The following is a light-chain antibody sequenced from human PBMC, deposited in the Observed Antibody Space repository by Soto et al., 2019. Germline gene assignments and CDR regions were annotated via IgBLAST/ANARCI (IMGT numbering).Light chain of an antibody. J-gene: IGLJ2*01. V-gene: IGLV7-46*01. CDR1: TGAVTSGHY. Sequence: QAVVTQEPSLTVSPGGTVTLTCGSSTGAVTSGHYPYWFQQKPGQAPRTLIYDTSNKHSWTPARFSGSLLGGKADLTLSGAQPEDEAEYYCLLSYSGAGVVFGGGTKLTVL. CDR2: DTS. CDR3: LLSYSGAGVV.